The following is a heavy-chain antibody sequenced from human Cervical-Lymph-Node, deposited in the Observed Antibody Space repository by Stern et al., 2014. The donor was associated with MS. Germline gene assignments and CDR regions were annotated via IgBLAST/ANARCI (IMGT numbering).Heavy chain of an antibody. J-gene: IGHJ6*02. CDR2: IRGKAYGGTT. CDR1: GFTFGDYA. CDR3: TRGVRGNDYYGMDV. V-gene: IGHV3-49*03. D-gene: IGHD3-10*01. Sequence: EVQLVESGGGLVQPWRSLRLSCTTSGFTFGDYALSWFRQAPGPGLEWVGFIRGKAYGGTTDYAASVRGRFTISRDDSKSIAYLQMNSLKIEDAGVYYCTRGVRGNDYYGMDVWGQGTTVTVSS.